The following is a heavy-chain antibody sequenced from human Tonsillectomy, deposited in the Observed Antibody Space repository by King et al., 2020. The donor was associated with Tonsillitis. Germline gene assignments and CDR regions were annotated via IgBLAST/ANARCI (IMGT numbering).Heavy chain of an antibody. CDR3: AKDYGYSYGPWGMDV. D-gene: IGHD5-18*01. J-gene: IGHJ6*02. CDR2: ISGSGGST. Sequence: VQLVESGGGLVQPGGSLRLSCAASGFTFSSYAMSWVRQAPGKGLEWVSGISGSGGSTYYADSVKGRFTISRDNSKNKLYLQMNSLRAEDTAVYYCAKDYGYSYGPWGMDVWGQGTTVTVSS. CDR1: GFTFSSYA. V-gene: IGHV3-23*04.